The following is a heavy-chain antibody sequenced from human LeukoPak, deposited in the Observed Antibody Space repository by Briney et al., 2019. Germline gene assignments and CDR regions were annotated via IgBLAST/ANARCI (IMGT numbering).Heavy chain of an antibody. J-gene: IGHJ4*02. D-gene: IGHD4-23*01. CDR1: GFTFSSYA. Sequence: PGGSLRLSCAASGFTFSSYAMSWVRQAPGKGLEWVSAISGSSSSTFYADSVKGRFTVSRDNAKNSLYLQMNSLRDEDTAVYYCARNPGGIGDYWGQGTLVTVSS. CDR2: ISGSSSST. CDR3: ARNPGGIGDY. V-gene: IGHV3-48*02.